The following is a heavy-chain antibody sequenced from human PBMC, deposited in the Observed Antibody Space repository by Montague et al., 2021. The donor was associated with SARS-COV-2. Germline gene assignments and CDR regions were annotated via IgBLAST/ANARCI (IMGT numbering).Heavy chain of an antibody. V-gene: IGHV3-23*03. J-gene: IGHJ4*02. Sequence: SLRLSCAASGFTVSTFDMTWVRQAPGQGLECVSVILSGGRTFYAASVKGRFTISRDDSTDTLYLHMNSLRGEDTAIYYCTKDWDYWGQGALVTVSS. CDR3: TKDWDY. CDR1: GFTVSTFD. CDR2: ILSGGRT.